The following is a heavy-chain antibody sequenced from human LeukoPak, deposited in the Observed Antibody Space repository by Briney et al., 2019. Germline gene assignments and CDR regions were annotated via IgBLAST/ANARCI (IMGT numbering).Heavy chain of an antibody. J-gene: IGHJ3*01. V-gene: IGHV5-10-1*01. CDR1: GYSFTSYW. CDR2: IDPSDSYT. Sequence: GESLRISCKGSGYSFTSYWISWVRQMPGKGLEWMGRIDPSDSYTNYSPSFQGHVTISADKSISTAYLQWSSLKASDTAMYYCARHEGSDLYDSRKDAFNLWGQGTMVTVSS. CDR3: ARHEGSDLYDSRKDAFNL. D-gene: IGHD3-22*01.